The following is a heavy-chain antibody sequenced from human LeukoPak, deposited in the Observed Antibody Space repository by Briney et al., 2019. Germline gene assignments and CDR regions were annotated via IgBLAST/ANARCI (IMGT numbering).Heavy chain of an antibody. CDR3: ARGSGRYGSGSYNYYYYMDV. CDR2: ISAYNGNT. V-gene: IGHV1-18*01. D-gene: IGHD3-10*01. Sequence: GESLKISCKGSGYSFTSYGISWVRQAPGQGLEWMGWISAYNGNTNYAQKLQGRVTMTTDTSTSTAYMELRSLRSDDTAVYYCARGSGRYGSGSYNYYYYMDVWGKGTTVTISS. CDR1: GYSFTSYG. J-gene: IGHJ6*03.